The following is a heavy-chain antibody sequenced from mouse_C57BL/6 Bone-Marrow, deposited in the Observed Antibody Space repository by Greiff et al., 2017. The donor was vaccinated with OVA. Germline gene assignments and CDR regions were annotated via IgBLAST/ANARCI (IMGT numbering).Heavy chain of an antibody. J-gene: IGHJ3*01. CDR3: ARAVYVSFTWFAY. V-gene: IGHV3-6*01. CDR1: GYSITSGYY. CDR2: ISYDGSN. D-gene: IGHD1-1*01. Sequence: EVQLQESGPGLVKPSQSLSLTCSVTGYSITSGYYWNWIRQFPGNKLEWMGYISYDGSNNYNPSLKNRISITRDTSKNQFFLKLNSVTTEDTATYYCARAVYVSFTWFAYWGQGTLVTVSA.